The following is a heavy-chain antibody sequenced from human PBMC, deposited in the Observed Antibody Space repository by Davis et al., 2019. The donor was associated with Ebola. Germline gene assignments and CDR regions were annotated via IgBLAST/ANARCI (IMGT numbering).Heavy chain of an antibody. CDR1: GFTFSSYA. CDR2: IWYDGSNK. D-gene: IGHD3-22*01. Sequence: GESLKISCAASGFTFSSYAMHWVRQAPGKGLEWVAVIWYDGSNKYYADSVKGRFTISRDNSKNTLYLQMNSLRAEDTAVYYCAKGTVMIVVVKFDYWGQGILVTVSS. CDR3: AKGTVMIVVVKFDY. J-gene: IGHJ4*02. V-gene: IGHV3-33*06.